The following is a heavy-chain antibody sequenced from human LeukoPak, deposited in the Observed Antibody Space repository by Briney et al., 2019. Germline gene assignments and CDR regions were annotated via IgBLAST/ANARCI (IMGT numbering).Heavy chain of an antibody. CDR2: MNPNSGNT. Sequence: GASVKVSSKASGYTFTSYDINWVRQATGQGLEWMGWMNPNSGNTGYAQKFQGRVTITRDTSISTAYMELSSLRSEDTAVYYCARGGYCSSTSCYMRSPFDPWGQGTLVTVSS. CDR3: ARGGYCSSTSCYMRSPFDP. J-gene: IGHJ5*02. V-gene: IGHV1-8*03. D-gene: IGHD2-2*02. CDR1: GYTFTSYD.